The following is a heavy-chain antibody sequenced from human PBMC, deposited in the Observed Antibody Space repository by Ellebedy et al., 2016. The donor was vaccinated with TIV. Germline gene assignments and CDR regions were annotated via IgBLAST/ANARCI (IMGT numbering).Heavy chain of an antibody. CDR3: ARGLGEGPYIDY. D-gene: IGHD2-21*01. V-gene: IGHV4-59*01. CDR2: IYYSGST. CDR1: GGSISSYY. J-gene: IGHJ4*02. Sequence: MPSETLSLTCTVSGGSISSYYWSWIRQPPGKGLEWIGYIYYSGSTNYNPSLKSRVTISVDTSKNQFSLKLSSVTAADTAVYYCARGLGEGPYIDYWGQGTLVTVSS.